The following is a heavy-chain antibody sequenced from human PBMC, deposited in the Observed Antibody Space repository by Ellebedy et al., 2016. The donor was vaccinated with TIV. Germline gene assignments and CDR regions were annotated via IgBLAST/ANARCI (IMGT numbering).Heavy chain of an antibody. J-gene: IGHJ6*02. V-gene: IGHV3-9*01. CDR1: GFTFDDYA. D-gene: IGHD3-9*01. CDR2: ISWNSGSI. Sequence: SLKISXAASGFTFDDYAMHWVRHAPGKGLEWVSGISWNSGSIGYADSVKGRFTISRDNAKNSLYLQMNSLRAEDTALYYCAKDILRYFDGLAYYYGMDVWGQGTTVTVSS. CDR3: AKDILRYFDGLAYYYGMDV.